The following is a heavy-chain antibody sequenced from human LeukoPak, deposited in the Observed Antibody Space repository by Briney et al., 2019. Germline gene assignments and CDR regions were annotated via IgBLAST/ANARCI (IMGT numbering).Heavy chain of an antibody. CDR1: GFTVGSNY. J-gene: IGHJ4*02. V-gene: IGHV3-53*01. CDR3: ATGYSSGWGADY. D-gene: IGHD6-19*01. CDR2: IYSGGST. Sequence: GGSLRLSCAASGFTVGSNYMSWVRQAPGKGLEWVSVIYSGGSTYYADSVKGRFTISRDNSKNTLYLQMNSLRAEDTAVYYCATGYSSGWGADYWGQGTLVTVSS.